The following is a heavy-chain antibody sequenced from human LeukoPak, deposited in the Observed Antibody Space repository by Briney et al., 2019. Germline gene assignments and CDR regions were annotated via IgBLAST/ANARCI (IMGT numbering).Heavy chain of an antibody. D-gene: IGHD2-15*01. V-gene: IGHV3-23*01. CDR3: ARDIYCSGGSCLN. Sequence: GGSLRLSCAASGFTFSSYAMSWVRQAPGKGLEWVSGISGSGGSTYHADSVKGRFTISRDNAKNSLYLQMNSLRAEDTAVYYCARDIYCSGGSCLNWGQGTLVTVSS. CDR2: ISGSGGST. CDR1: GFTFSSYA. J-gene: IGHJ4*02.